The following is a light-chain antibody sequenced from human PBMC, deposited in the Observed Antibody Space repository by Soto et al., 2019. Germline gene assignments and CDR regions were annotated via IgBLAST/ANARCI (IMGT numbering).Light chain of an antibody. CDR2: EVS. CDR1: SSDVGGHDY. Sequence: SALPQPAAGSGSPGQSITISCNGTSSDVGGHDYVSWYQQHPGKAPKLTIFEVSNRPSGVSNRFSGSKSGNTASLTISGLQAEDEADYYCSSYTDSNSFYVFGSGTKVTVL. CDR3: SSYTDSNSFYV. V-gene: IGLV2-14*01. J-gene: IGLJ1*01.